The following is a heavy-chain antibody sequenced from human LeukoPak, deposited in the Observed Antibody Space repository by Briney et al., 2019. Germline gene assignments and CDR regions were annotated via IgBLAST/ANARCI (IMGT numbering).Heavy chain of an antibody. V-gene: IGHV1-2*02. CDR1: GYTFTGYY. Sequence: ASVKVSCKASGYTFTGYYIHWLRQAPGQGLEWMGWINPNSGGTNYAQKFQGRVTMTRDTSISTAYMELSRLRSDDTAVYYCARVVATIASDYWGQGALVTVSS. CDR3: ARVVATIASDY. CDR2: INPNSGGT. J-gene: IGHJ4*02. D-gene: IGHD5-12*01.